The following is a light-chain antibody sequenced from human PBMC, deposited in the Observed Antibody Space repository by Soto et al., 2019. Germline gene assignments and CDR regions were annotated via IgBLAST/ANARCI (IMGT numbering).Light chain of an antibody. CDR2: LNSDGSH. CDR1: SGHSSYA. Sequence: QSVLTQSPSASASLGASVKLTCTLSSGHSSYAIAWHQQQPEKGPRYLMNLNSDGSHSKGDGIPDRFSCSSSGAERYFTISILQSEDETDYYCQNWGTGIQVFGGGTKLTVL. V-gene: IGLV4-69*01. J-gene: IGLJ3*02. CDR3: QNWGTGIQV.